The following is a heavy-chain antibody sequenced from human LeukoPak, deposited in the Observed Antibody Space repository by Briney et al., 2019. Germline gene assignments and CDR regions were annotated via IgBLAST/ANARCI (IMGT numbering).Heavy chain of an antibody. D-gene: IGHD1-26*01. CDR3: ARDRQWELSSYFDY. CDR1: GFTFSSYA. J-gene: IGHJ4*02. CDR2: ISYDGSNK. V-gene: IGHV3-30-3*01. Sequence: QPGRSLRLSCAASGFTFSSYAMHWVRQAPGKGLEWVAVISYDGSNKYYADSVKGRFTISSDNSKNTLYLQMNSLRAEDTAVYYCARDRQWELSSYFDYWGQGTLVTVSS.